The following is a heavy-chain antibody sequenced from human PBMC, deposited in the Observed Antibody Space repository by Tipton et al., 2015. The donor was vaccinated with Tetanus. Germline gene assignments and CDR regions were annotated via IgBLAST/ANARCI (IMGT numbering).Heavy chain of an antibody. J-gene: IGHJ1*01. D-gene: IGHD1-26*01. Sequence: TLSLTCTVSGGSVSSGSYYWSWIRQPPGKGLEWIGYIYYSGSTNYNPSLKSRVTISVDTSKNQFSLKLSSVTAADTAVYYCARLIVGATTSEFFQHWGQGTLVTVSS. CDR3: ARLIVGATTSEFFQH. CDR2: IYYSGST. V-gene: IGHV4-61*01. CDR1: GGSVSSGSYY.